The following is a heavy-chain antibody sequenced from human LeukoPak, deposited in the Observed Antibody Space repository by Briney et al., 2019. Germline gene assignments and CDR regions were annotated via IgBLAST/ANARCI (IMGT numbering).Heavy chain of an antibody. Sequence: SQTLSLTCTVSGGSISSGSYYWSWIRQPAGKGLEWIGRIYTSGSTNYNPSLKSRVTISVDTSKNQFSLKLSSVTAADTAVYYCARGRLGAASFDYWGQGTLVTLSS. D-gene: IGHD3-16*01. CDR2: IYTSGST. CDR1: GGSISSGSYY. CDR3: ARGRLGAASFDY. J-gene: IGHJ4*02. V-gene: IGHV4-61*02.